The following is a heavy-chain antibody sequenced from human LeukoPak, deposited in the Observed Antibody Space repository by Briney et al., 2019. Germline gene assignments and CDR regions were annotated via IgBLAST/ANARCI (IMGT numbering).Heavy chain of an antibody. Sequence: GGSLRLSCAASGFTFSSYSMNWVRQAPGEGLEWVSSISSSSSYIYYADSVKGRFTISRDNAKNSLYLQMNSLRAEDTAVYYCARVSGRYCSSTSCYRGFDPWGQGTLVTVSS. CDR2: ISSSSSYI. J-gene: IGHJ5*02. CDR1: GFTFSSYS. CDR3: ARVSGRYCSSTSCYRGFDP. V-gene: IGHV3-21*01. D-gene: IGHD2-2*02.